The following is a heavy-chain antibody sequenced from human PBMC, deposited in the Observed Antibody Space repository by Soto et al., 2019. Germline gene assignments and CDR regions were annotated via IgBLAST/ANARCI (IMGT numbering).Heavy chain of an antibody. CDR2: IDPSDSYT. V-gene: IGHV5-10-1*01. CDR3: ARQRKFCISTSCYASPLYNWFDP. CDR1: GYSFTSYW. D-gene: IGHD2-2*01. J-gene: IGHJ5*02. Sequence: GESLKISCKGSGYSFTSYWISWVRQMPGKGLEWMGRIDPSDSYTNYSPSFQGHVTISADKSISTAYLQWSSLKASDTAMYYCARQRKFCISTSCYASPLYNWFDPWGQGTLVTVSS.